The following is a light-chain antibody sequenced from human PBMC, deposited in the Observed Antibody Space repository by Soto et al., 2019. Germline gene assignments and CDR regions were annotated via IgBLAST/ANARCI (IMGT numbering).Light chain of an antibody. CDR1: SSDVGGYNY. J-gene: IGLJ2*01. V-gene: IGLV2-11*01. Sequence: QSALTQPRSVSGSPGQSVTISCTGTSSDVGGYNYVSWYQQHPGKAPKLMIYDVSKRPSGVPDRFSGSKSGNTASLTISGLQAEDEADYYCCSYAGISTVFGGGTKLTVL. CDR2: DVS. CDR3: CSYAGISTV.